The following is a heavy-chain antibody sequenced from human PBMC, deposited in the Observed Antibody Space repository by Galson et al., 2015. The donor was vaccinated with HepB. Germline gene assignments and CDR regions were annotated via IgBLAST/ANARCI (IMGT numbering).Heavy chain of an antibody. V-gene: IGHV3-48*02. CDR3: ARIEGAGHIMSTGEFDY. J-gene: IGHJ4*02. Sequence: SLRLSCAASVFSFSSYGMNWVRPAPGKGLEWVSYISVSGRTIYYGDTGKGRFDISRDNAKNSLFLQMNSLGDEETAVYYWARIEGAGHIMSTGEFDYWRQGTLVTVSS. CDR2: ISVSGRTI. D-gene: IGHD5/OR15-5a*01. CDR1: VFSFSSYG.